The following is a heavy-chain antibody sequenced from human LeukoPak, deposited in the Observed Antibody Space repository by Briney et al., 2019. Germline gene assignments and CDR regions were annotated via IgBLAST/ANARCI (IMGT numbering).Heavy chain of an antibody. J-gene: IGHJ4*02. D-gene: IGHD6-19*01. Sequence: GGSLRLSCAASGFTFSDYWMHWVRNAPGKGLVWVSRIKTDGRSTNYADSVKGRFTISRDNAKNTLYLQMNSLRAEDTAVYYCARGRIGGWTDYWGQGTLVTVSS. V-gene: IGHV3-74*01. CDR2: IKTDGRST. CDR1: GFTFSDYW. CDR3: ARGRIGGWTDY.